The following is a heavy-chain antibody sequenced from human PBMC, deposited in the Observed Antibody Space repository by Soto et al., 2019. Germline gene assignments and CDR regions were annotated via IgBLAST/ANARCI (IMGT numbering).Heavy chain of an antibody. CDR2: IYHSGST. CDR1: NGSITSSGYY. CDR3: ARMSGTYYVPDY. D-gene: IGHD1-26*01. V-gene: IGHV4-31*01. J-gene: IGHJ4*02. Sequence: QVQLQESGPRLVEASQTLSLTCTVSNGSITSSGYYWSWIRQPPGKRLEWIGYIYHSGSTFYSPSLQSLLTMSVDTSKNQFSLTLSSVTAADTAVYHCARMSGTYYVPDYWGQGTLVTVSS.